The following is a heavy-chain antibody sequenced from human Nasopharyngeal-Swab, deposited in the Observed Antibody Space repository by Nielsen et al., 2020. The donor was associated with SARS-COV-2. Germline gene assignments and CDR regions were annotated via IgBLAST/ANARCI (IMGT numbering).Heavy chain of an antibody. CDR3: ARRVGYCSGGSCYFDY. V-gene: IGHV5-51*01. J-gene: IGHJ4*02. D-gene: IGHD2-15*01. CDR2: IYPGDSDT. Sequence: GESLKLSCKGSGYSFTSYWIGWARQMPGKGLEWMGIIYPGDSDTRYSPSFQGQVTISADKSISTAYLQWSSLKASDTAMYYCARRVGYCSGGSCYFDYWGQGTLVTVSS. CDR1: GYSFTSYW.